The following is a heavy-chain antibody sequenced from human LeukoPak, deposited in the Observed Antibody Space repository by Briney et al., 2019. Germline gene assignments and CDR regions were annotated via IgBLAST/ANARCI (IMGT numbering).Heavy chain of an antibody. CDR3: ARVGSEVLRFLEWFLPPYFDY. V-gene: IGHV4-30-2*01. CDR1: GGSISSGGYY. Sequence: SETLSLTCTVSGGSISSGGYYWSWIRQPPGKGLEWIGYIYHSGSTYYNPSLKSRVTISVDRSKNQFSLKLSSVTAADTAVYYCARVGSEVLRFLEWFLPPYFDYWGQGTLVTVSS. CDR2: IYHSGST. D-gene: IGHD3-3*01. J-gene: IGHJ4*02.